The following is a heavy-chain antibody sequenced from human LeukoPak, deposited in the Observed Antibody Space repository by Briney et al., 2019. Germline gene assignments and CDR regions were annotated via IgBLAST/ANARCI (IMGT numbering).Heavy chain of an antibody. Sequence: ASVTVSYTASGYTFTGYYMHWVRQAPGQGLEWMGRINPNSGGTNYAQKFQGRVTMTRDTSISTAYMELSRLRSDDTAVYYCARDLSSSRKFDPWGQGTLVTVSS. CDR1: GYTFTGYY. D-gene: IGHD6-13*01. V-gene: IGHV1-2*06. CDR2: INPNSGGT. CDR3: ARDLSSSRKFDP. J-gene: IGHJ5*02.